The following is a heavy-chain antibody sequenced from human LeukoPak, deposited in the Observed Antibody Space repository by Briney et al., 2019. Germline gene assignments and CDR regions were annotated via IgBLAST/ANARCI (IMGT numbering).Heavy chain of an antibody. CDR2: IKYDGSKI. CDR3: AREGDYMWSFLI. D-gene: IGHD1-26*01. V-gene: IGHV3-7*01. CDR1: GFTFSRHW. J-gene: IGHJ3*02. Sequence: GGSLRLSCAASGFTFSRHWMSWVRLAPGKGLEWVANIKYDGSKIYCVDSVKGRFTISRDNAKNSMYLQMNSLRAEDTALYYCAREGDYMWSFLIWDQGTMVTVSS.